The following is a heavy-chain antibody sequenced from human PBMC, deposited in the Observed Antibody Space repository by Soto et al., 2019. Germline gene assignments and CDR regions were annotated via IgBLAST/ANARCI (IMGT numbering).Heavy chain of an antibody. V-gene: IGHV3-13*01. CDR3: ATSMSLYEILTGLDWYFDL. CDR1: GITFSSYD. Sequence: EVQLVESGGGLVQPGGSLRLSCAASGITFSSYDMHWVRQATGKGLEWVSAIGTAGDTYYPGSVKGRFTISRENAKNSLYLQMNRLSAGDTAVYYCATSMSLYEILTGLDWYFDLWGRGTLVTVSS. D-gene: IGHD3-9*01. CDR2: IGTAGDT. J-gene: IGHJ2*01.